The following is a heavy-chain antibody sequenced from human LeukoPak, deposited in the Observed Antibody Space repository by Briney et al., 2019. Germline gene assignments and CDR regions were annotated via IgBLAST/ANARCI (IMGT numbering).Heavy chain of an antibody. Sequence: VASVKVSCKASGYTITGYYMHWVRQAPGQGLEWRGWINPNSGGTNYAQKFQGRVTMTRDTSISTAYMELSRLRSDDTAVYYCARVPDILTDFDYWGQGTLVTVSS. V-gene: IGHV1-2*02. CDR1: GYTITGYY. D-gene: IGHD3-9*01. CDR2: INPNSGGT. CDR3: ARVPDILTDFDY. J-gene: IGHJ4*02.